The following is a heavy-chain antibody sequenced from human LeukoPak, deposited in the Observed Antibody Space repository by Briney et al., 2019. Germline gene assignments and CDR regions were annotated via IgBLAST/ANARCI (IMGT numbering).Heavy chain of an antibody. V-gene: IGHV3-23*01. Sequence: GGSLRLSCAASGFTFSSYSMNWVRQAPGKGLEWVSSISDSGGRTFYADSVKGRFVISRDNSKNTLYLQMNRPRGGDTAIYYCAWVLVVVVAATNDAFDIWGRGTMVTVSS. CDR1: GFTFSSYS. CDR2: ISDSGGRT. J-gene: IGHJ3*02. D-gene: IGHD2-15*01. CDR3: AWVLVVVVAATNDAFDI.